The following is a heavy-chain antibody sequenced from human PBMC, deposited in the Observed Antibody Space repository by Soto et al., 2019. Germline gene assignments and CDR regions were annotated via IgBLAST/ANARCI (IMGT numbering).Heavy chain of an antibody. CDR3: ARRDEYEVVPATFPFYYYYMDV. Sequence: ASVKVSCKASGYTFTSYGISWVRQAPGQGLEWMGWISAYNGNTNYAQKLQGRVTMTTDTSTSTAYMELRSLRSDYTAVYYCARRDEYEVVPATFPFYYYYMDVWGKGTTVTVSS. D-gene: IGHD2-2*01. CDR2: ISAYNGNT. J-gene: IGHJ6*03. CDR1: GYTFTSYG. V-gene: IGHV1-18*01.